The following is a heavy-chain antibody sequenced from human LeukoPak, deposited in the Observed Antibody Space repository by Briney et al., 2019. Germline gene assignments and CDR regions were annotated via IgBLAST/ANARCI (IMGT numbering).Heavy chain of an antibody. CDR1: GFTFSSYD. CDR3: AREGGGLDY. CDR2: IGTAGDT. D-gene: IGHD3-16*01. V-gene: IGHV3-13*04. Sequence: GGSLRLSCAASGFTFSSYDMHWVRQATGKGLEWVSAIGTAGDTYYPDSVRGRFTISRENAKNSLYLQMNSLGAGDTAMYYCAREGGGLDYWGQGTLVTVSS. J-gene: IGHJ4*02.